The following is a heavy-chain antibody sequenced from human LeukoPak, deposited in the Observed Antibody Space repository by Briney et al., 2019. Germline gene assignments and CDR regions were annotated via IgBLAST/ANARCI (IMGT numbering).Heavy chain of an antibody. CDR2: INSDGSST. CDR3: ARDLGYSSSWSLDY. V-gene: IGHV3-74*01. D-gene: IGHD6-13*01. J-gene: IGHJ4*02. Sequence: GGSLKLSCAASGFTFSSYWMHWVRQAPGKGLVWVSRINSDGSSTNYADSVKGRFTISRDNAKNTLYLQMNSLRAEDTAMYYCARDLGYSSSWSLDYWGQGNLVTVSS. CDR1: GFTFSSYW.